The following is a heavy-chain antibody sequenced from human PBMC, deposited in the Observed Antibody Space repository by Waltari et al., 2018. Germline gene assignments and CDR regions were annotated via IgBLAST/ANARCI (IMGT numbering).Heavy chain of an antibody. CDR3: ARSMDV. CDR1: GGSISSHY. J-gene: IGHJ6*02. Sequence: QVQLQESGPGLVKPSETLSLPCTVSGGSISSHYWSWIRQPPGKGLEWIGYIYYSGSTNYNPSLKSRVTISVETSKNQFSLKLSSVTAADTAVYYCARSMDVWGQGTTVTVSS. CDR2: IYYSGST. V-gene: IGHV4-59*11.